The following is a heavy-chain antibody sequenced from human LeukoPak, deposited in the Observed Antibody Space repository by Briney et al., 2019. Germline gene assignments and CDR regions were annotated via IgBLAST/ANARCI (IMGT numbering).Heavy chain of an antibody. CDR3: ARRRGWKQQVVYFDY. CDR1: GGSISGYY. V-gene: IGHV4-59*08. Sequence: SETLSLTCTVSGGSISGYYWSWIRQPPGKGLEWIGYLFHSGTRRYNPSLKSRVTISADTTKNQFFLSLNSTTAADTAVYYCARRRGWKQQVVYFDYWGQGTLATVSS. D-gene: IGHD6-13*01. CDR2: LFHSGTR. J-gene: IGHJ4*02.